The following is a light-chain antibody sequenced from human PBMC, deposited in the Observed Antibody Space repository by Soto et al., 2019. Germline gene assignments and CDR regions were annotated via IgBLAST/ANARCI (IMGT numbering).Light chain of an antibody. CDR1: QSVSSSY. Sequence: EIVVTQSPGTLSLSPGERATLSCRASQSVSSSYLAWYQQKPGQAPRLLIYGASSKATGIPDRFSGSGSGTAFTLTISRLEPEDFAVYYCQQYGSSPLYTFGQGTKLEIK. CDR2: GAS. J-gene: IGKJ2*01. V-gene: IGKV3-20*01. CDR3: QQYGSSPLYT.